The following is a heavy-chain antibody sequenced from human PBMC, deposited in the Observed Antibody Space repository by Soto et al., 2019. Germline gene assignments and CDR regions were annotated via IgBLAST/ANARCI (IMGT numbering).Heavy chain of an antibody. CDR2: ISSSSSTI. D-gene: IGHD6-19*01. Sequence: GGSLRLSCAASGFTFSSYSMNWVRQAPGKGLEWVSYISSSSSTIYYADSVKGRFTISRDNAKNSLYLQMNSLRDEDTAVYYCARDRHPRIAVAGTGGGYFDYWGQGTLVTVSS. CDR3: ARDRHPRIAVAGTGGGYFDY. V-gene: IGHV3-48*02. CDR1: GFTFSSYS. J-gene: IGHJ4*02.